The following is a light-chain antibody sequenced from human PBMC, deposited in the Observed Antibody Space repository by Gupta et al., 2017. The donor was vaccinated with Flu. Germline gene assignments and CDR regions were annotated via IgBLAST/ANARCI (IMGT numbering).Light chain of an antibody. CDR3: QQYNNSPHRGPFA. V-gene: IGKV3-15*01. CDR1: QSVSSN. CDR2: GGS. J-gene: IGKJ3*01. Sequence: EIVMTQSPATLSVSPGERATLSCRASQSVSSNLAWYQQKPGQAPRLLIYGGSTRATGIPARFSGSGSGKEFTLTISSLQSEELAVYYCQQYNNSPHRGPFAFGHGTKVDIK.